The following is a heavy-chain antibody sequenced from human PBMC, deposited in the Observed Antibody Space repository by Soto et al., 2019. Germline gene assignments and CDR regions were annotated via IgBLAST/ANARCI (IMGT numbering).Heavy chain of an antibody. CDR1: GYSFTSYL. CDR2: IYPGDSDT. CDR3: ARPLYYYDSSGYPLGPDAFDI. V-gene: IGHV5-51*01. D-gene: IGHD3-22*01. Sequence: GEALKISCKGSGYSFTSYLIGWVRQMPGKGLEWMGIIYPGDSDTRYSPSFQGQVTISADKSISTAYLQWSSLKASDTAMYYCARPLYYYDSSGYPLGPDAFDIWGQGTMVTVSS. J-gene: IGHJ3*02.